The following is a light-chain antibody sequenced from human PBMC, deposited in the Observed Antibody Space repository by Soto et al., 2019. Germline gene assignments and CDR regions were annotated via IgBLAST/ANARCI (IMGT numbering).Light chain of an antibody. CDR3: QQFNNYLIT. CDR2: KAS. Sequence: GSVGDNVTITCRASQTISSWLAWYQQKPGKAPKLLIYKASTLKSGVPSRFSGSGSGTEFTLTISSLQPEDFATYYCQQFNNYLITFGQGTRLEIK. CDR1: QTISSW. V-gene: IGKV1-5*03. J-gene: IGKJ5*01.